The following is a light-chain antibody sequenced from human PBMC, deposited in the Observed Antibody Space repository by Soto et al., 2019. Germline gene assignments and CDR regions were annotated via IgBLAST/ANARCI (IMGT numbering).Light chain of an antibody. CDR3: QTWGTGTVV. J-gene: IGLJ2*01. CDR2: VNSDGRH. V-gene: IGLV4-69*01. Sequence: QSVLTQSPSASASLGASVKLTCTLSSGHSSYAIAWHQQQPEKGPRYLMRVNSDGRHIKGDGIPDRFSGSSSGAERYLTSSGLQSEDEADYSCQTWGTGTVVFGGGTKLTVL. CDR1: SGHSSYA.